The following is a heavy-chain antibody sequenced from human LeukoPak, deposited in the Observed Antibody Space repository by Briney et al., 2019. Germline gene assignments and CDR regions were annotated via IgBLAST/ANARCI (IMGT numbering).Heavy chain of an antibody. J-gene: IGHJ4*02. CDR2: INHSGST. CDR3: ARAYSSSSYFDY. CDR1: GGSFSGYY. V-gene: IGHV4-34*01. Sequence: PSETLSLTCAVYGGSFSGYYWSWIRQPPGKGLEWIGEINHSGSTNYNPSLKSRVTISVGKSKNQFSLKLSYVTAADTAVYYCARAYSSSSYFDYWGQGTLVTVSS. D-gene: IGHD6-6*01.